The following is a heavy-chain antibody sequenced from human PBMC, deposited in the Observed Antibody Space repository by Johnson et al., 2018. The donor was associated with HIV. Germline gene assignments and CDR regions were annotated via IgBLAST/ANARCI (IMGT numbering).Heavy chain of an antibody. V-gene: IGHV3-11*04. J-gene: IGHJ3*01. CDR1: GFIFRDYY. CDR3: ARGGDVVWFGEFPGAFDV. D-gene: IGHD3-10*01. CDR2: ISSSGSSI. Sequence: QVQLVESGGDLVKPGGSLRLSCAASGFIFRDYYMSWIRQAPGKGLEWVAYISSSGSSISYADSVKGRFTISRDNAKNSLYLQMNSLRAEDTAVYYCARGGDVVWFGEFPGAFDVWGQGTMVTVSS.